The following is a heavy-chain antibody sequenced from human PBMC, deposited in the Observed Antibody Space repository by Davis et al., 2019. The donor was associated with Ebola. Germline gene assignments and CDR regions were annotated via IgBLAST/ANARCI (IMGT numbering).Heavy chain of an antibody. D-gene: IGHD6-25*01. V-gene: IGHV3-74*01. J-gene: IGHJ4*02. CDR1: GIPFSSNW. CDR2: ISNDGSTI. Sequence: GESPKISCAVSGIPFSSNWMHWVRQAPGKGLEWVSRISNDGSTIIYADSVKGRFTISRDNAKNTLYLQMNSLRAEDTALYYCARDSYSSADYWGQGTLVTVSS. CDR3: ARDSYSSADY.